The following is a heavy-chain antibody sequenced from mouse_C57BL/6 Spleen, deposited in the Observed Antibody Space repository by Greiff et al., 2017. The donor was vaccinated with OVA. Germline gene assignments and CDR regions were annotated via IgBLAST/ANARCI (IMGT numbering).Heavy chain of an antibody. J-gene: IGHJ1*03. CDR1: GFTFSDYG. CDR3: ARAYYYGSGYFDV. Sequence: EVKLMVSGGGLVKPGGSLKLSCAASGFTFSDYGMHWVRQAPEKGLEWVAYISSGSSTIYYADTVKGRFPISRDNAKNTLFLQMTSLRSEDTAMYYCARAYYYGSGYFDVWGTGTTVTVSS. V-gene: IGHV5-17*01. CDR2: ISSGSSTI. D-gene: IGHD1-1*01.